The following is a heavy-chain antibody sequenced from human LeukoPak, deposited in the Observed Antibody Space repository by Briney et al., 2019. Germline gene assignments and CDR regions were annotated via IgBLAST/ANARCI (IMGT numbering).Heavy chain of an antibody. J-gene: IGHJ1*01. CDR3: AKAMGATIIEYFQH. Sequence: GGSLRLSCAASGFTFDDYAMHWVRQAPGKGLEWVSGISWNSGNIGYADSVKGRFTISRDNAKNSLYLQMNSLRPEDMALYYCAKAMGATIIEYFQHWGQGTLVTVSS. V-gene: IGHV3-9*03. D-gene: IGHD1-26*01. CDR1: GFTFDDYA. CDR2: ISWNSGNI.